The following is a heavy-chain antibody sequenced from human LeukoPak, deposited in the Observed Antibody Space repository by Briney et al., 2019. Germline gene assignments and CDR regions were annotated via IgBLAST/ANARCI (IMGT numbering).Heavy chain of an antibody. D-gene: IGHD3-3*01. Sequence: SETLSLTCTVSGGSISSSSYYWGWIRQPPGKGLEWIGSIYYSGSTYYNPSLKSRVTISVDTSKNQFSLKLSSVTAADTAVYYCARHDFWSGYVHLDIWGQGTMVTVSS. J-gene: IGHJ3*02. CDR1: GGSISSSSYY. CDR2: IYYSGST. V-gene: IGHV4-39*01. CDR3: ARHDFWSGYVHLDI.